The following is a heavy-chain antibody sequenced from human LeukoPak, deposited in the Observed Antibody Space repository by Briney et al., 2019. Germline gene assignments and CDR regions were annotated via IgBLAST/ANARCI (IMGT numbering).Heavy chain of an antibody. CDR3: AKSLYGGCDY. J-gene: IGHJ4*02. V-gene: IGHV3-23*01. CDR1: GFSFSTYA. CDR2: VNGNGGST. Sequence: GGSLRLSCAASGFSFSTYAMSWVRQAPGKGLEWVSGVNGNGGSTSYADSVKGRFTIFRDNSKNTVYLQMNSLRVEDTAVYYCAKSLYGGCDYWGQGTVVTVSS. D-gene: IGHD3-16*02.